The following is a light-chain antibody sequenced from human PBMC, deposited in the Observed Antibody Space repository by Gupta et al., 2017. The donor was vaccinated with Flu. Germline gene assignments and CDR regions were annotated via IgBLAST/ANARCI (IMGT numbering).Light chain of an antibody. CDR2: ASS. CDR3: LQSYITPRT. J-gene: IGKJ4*02. V-gene: IGKV1-39*01. CDR1: QLVTSY. Sequence: PSSLSASVGDRVTLTCRTSQLVTSYLSWYQQKPGKAPKLLIYASSTLHSGVPSRFSGSGSGTKVTLTISSLQPEDSATYYCLQSYITPRTFGPGTLVEIK.